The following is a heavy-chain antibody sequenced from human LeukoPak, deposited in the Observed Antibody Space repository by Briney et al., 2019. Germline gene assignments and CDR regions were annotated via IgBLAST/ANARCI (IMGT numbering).Heavy chain of an antibody. CDR1: GYSISRGYY. Sequence: SETLSLTCNVSGYSISRGYYWGWIRQPPGKGLEWIGSEHHTGSTYYNPSLRSRVSISVDKSTNHISLEVTSVTAADTAVYYCARDWGFGDSEDWFDPWGQGTLVTVSS. D-gene: IGHD3-10*01. V-gene: IGHV4-38-2*02. J-gene: IGHJ5*02. CDR3: ARDWGFGDSEDWFDP. CDR2: EHHTGST.